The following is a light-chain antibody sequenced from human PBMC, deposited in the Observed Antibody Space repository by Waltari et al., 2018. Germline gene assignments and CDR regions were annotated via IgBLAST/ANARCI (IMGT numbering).Light chain of an antibody. J-gene: IGLJ2*01. Sequence: SYELTQPSSVSVSPGQTARITCSGDVLAKRYTRWFQQKPCQSPARVIYKDSERPSGIPERFSGSSSRTTVTLPISGAQVEDEADYYCYSVDDNKRVFGGGTKLTVL. CDR2: KDS. CDR3: YSVDDNKRV. V-gene: IGLV3-27*01. CDR1: VLAKRY.